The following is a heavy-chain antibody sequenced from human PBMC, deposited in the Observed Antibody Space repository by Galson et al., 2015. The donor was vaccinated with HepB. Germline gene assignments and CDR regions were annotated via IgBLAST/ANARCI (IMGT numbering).Heavy chain of an antibody. J-gene: IGHJ6*02. V-gene: IGHV3-9*01. CDR2: ISWNSGSI. CDR1: GFTFDDYA. Sequence: SLRLSCAASGFTFDDYAMHWVRQAPGKGLEWVSGISWNSGSIGYADSVKGRFTISRDNAKNSLYLQMNSLRAEDTALYYCAKAIAPTYYDILTGYLTPTVGYGMDVWGQGTTVTVSS. CDR3: AKAIAPTYYDILTGYLTPTVGYGMDV. D-gene: IGHD3-9*01.